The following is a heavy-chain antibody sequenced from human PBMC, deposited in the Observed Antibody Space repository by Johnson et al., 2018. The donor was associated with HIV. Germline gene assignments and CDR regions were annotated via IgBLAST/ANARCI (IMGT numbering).Heavy chain of an antibody. CDR2: ISYDGSKK. CDR1: GFSFSDYG. D-gene: IGHD2-21*02. J-gene: IGHJ3*02. V-gene: IGHV3-30*03. Sequence: QVQLVESGGGVVQPGRSLRLSCAASGFSFSDYGIHWVRQAPGKGLEWVAVISYDGSKKYYADSVKGRFTISSDNAKNTLVLQMNSLRGEDTAVYYCTGDGPRDAFDIWGQGTVVIVSS. CDR3: TGDGPRDAFDI.